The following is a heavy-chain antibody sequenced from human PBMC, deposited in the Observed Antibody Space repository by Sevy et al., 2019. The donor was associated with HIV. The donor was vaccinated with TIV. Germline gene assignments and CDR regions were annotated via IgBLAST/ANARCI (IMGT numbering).Heavy chain of an antibody. V-gene: IGHV3-23*01. CDR2: ISGSGGST. Sequence: GGSLRLSCVASGFTFSSYAMSWVRQAPGKGLEWVSAISGSGGSTYYADSVKGRFTISRDNSKNTLYLQMNSLRAEDTAVYYCAKEFDYGSGSYYSRYDAFDIWGQGTMVTVSS. J-gene: IGHJ3*02. CDR1: GFTFSSYA. D-gene: IGHD3-10*01. CDR3: AKEFDYGSGSYYSRYDAFDI.